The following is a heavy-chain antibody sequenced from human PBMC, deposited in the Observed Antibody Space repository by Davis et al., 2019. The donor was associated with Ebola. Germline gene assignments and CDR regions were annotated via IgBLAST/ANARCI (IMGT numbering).Heavy chain of an antibody. CDR3: ARTPRYSSYGSYFDS. CDR1: GGSMSDYY. Sequence: SETLSLTCTVSGGSMSDYYWSWIRQSPGKGLEWIGNIYYSGTTNYNPSLKSRVTISGDTSKSQFSLNVSSVTAADTAMYYCARTPRYSSYGSYFDSWGQGALVTVSP. J-gene: IGHJ4*02. D-gene: IGHD5-12*01. V-gene: IGHV4-59*03. CDR2: IYYSGTT.